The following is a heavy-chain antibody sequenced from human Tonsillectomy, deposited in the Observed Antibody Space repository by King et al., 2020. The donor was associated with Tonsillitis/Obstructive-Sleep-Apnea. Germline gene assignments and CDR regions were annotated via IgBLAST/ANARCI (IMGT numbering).Heavy chain of an antibody. Sequence: QLVQSGAEVKKPGESLKISCKGSGYSFTRYWIGWVRQMPGKGLEWMGIIYPVDSATSSSPSFQGQFTISADKSISTAYLQWSSLKASDIAMYYCARTVAGDRYAFDIWGQGTMVTVSS. CDR2: IYPVDSAT. CDR3: ARTVAGDRYAFDI. D-gene: IGHD6-19*01. CDR1: GYSFTRYW. J-gene: IGHJ3*02. V-gene: IGHV5-51*01.